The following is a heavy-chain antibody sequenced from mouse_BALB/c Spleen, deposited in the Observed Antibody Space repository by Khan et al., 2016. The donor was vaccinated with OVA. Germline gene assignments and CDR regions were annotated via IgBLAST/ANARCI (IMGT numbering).Heavy chain of an antibody. CDR1: GFTFSNYA. J-gene: IGHJ3*01. CDR2: ISSGDST. CDR3: ARDYWFAY. Sequence: EVELVESGGGLVKPGGSLKLSCAASGFTFSNYAMSWVRQSPEKRLEWVASISSGDSTYYSDSVKGRFTISRDNARNILYLQLRSRRSEDTAMYYCARDYWFAYWGQGTLVTVSA. V-gene: IGHV5-6-5*01.